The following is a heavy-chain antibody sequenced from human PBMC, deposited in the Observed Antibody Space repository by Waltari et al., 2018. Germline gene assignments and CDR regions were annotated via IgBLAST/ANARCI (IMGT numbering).Heavy chain of an antibody. V-gene: IGHV1-69*13. CDR1: GGTFSSYA. Sequence: QVQLVQSGAEVKKPGSSVKVSCKASGGTFSSYAISWVRQAPGQGLEWMGRIIPSFGTANYAQKFQGRVTITADKSTSTAYMELSSLRSEDTAVYYCARDDYYGSGSYYNPMGYWGQGTLVTVSS. D-gene: IGHD3-10*01. CDR3: ARDDYYGSGSYYNPMGY. CDR2: IIPSFGTA. J-gene: IGHJ4*02.